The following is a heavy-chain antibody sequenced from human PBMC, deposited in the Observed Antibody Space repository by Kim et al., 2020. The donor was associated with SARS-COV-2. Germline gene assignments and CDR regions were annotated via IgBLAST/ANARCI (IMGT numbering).Heavy chain of an antibody. V-gene: IGHV3-33*01. J-gene: IGHJ3*02. CDR1: GFTFSSYG. CDR2: IWYDGSNN. Sequence: GGSLRLSCAASGFTFSSYGMHWVRQAPGKGLEWVAVIWYDGSNNYYADSVKGRFTISRDNSKNSLYLQMNSLRAEDTAVYYCARGQQLAEDAFDIWGQGTMVTVSS. D-gene: IGHD6-13*01. CDR3: ARGQQLAEDAFDI.